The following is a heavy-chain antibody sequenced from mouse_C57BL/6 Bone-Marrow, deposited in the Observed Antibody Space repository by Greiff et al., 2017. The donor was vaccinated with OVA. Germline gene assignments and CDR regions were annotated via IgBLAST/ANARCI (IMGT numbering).Heavy chain of an antibody. CDR3: ARRGGRGDYFDY. V-gene: IGHV1-55*01. CDR2: IYPGSGST. J-gene: IGHJ2*01. D-gene: IGHD3-3*01. Sequence: QVQLQQPGAELVKPGASVKMSCKASGYTFTSYWITWVKQRPGQGLEWIGDIYPGSGSTNYNEKFKSKATLTVDTSSSTAYMQLSSLTSEDSAVYYCARRGGRGDYFDYWGQGTTLTVSS. CDR1: GYTFTSYW.